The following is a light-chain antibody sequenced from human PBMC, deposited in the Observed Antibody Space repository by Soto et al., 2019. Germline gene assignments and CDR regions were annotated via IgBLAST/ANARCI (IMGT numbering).Light chain of an antibody. CDR1: SGDVGGYNL. CDR3: CSYAGTSTHTV. V-gene: IGLV2-23*02. Sequence: QSALTQPASVSGSPGQSITISCTGTSGDVGGYNLVSWYQQHPGKAPKLMISEVSKRPSGISDRFSGSKSGSTASLTISGLQAEDEADFYCCSYAGTSTHTVFGGGTQLTVL. J-gene: IGLJ7*01. CDR2: EVS.